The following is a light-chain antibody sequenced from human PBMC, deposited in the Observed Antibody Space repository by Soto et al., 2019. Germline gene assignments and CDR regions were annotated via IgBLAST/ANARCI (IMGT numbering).Light chain of an antibody. V-gene: IGKV3-11*01. CDR3: QQRSNWPWT. Sequence: EIVMTQSPATLSVSPGERATLSCRASQSVSSYLAWYQQKPGQAPRLLIYDASNRATGIPARFSGSGSWTDFTLTISSLEPEDFAVYYCQQRSNWPWTFGQGTKVDIK. CDR1: QSVSSY. J-gene: IGKJ1*01. CDR2: DAS.